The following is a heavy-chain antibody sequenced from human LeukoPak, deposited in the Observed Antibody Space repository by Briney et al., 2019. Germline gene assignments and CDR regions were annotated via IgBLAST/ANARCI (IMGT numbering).Heavy chain of an antibody. J-gene: IGHJ4*02. CDR3: ARGLYSSGWYSFFDY. D-gene: IGHD6-19*01. V-gene: IGHV4-39*01. Sequence: PSETLSLTCTVSGGSISSSSYYWGWIRQPPGKGLEWIGSIYYSGSTYYNPSLKSRVTISVDTSKNQFSLKLSSVTAADTAVYYCARGLYSSGWYSFFDYWGQGTLVTVSS. CDR2: IYYSGST. CDR1: GGSISSSSYY.